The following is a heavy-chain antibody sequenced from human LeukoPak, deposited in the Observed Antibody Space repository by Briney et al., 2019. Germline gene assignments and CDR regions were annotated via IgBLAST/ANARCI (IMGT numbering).Heavy chain of an antibody. V-gene: IGHV5-10-1*01. Sequence: GESLKISCKDFDSSLTFYWISWVRQMPGKGLEWMGRIDPSDSYTNYSPSFQGHVTISADKSVSTAYLQWSSLKASDTAMYYCARHSGGSGWYTHYWGQGTLVTVSS. CDR3: ARHSGGSGWYTHY. CDR2: IDPSDSYT. CDR1: DSSLTFYW. J-gene: IGHJ4*02. D-gene: IGHD6-19*01.